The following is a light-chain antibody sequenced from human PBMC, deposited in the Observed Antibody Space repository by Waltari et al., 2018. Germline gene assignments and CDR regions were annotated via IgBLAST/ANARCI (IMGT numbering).Light chain of an antibody. CDR2: RAS. J-gene: IGKJ2*01. V-gene: IGKV1-5*03. CDR1: QTINNW. CDR3: QQYETYSPYT. Sequence: DIQMTQSPSTLSASVGDRVTITCRASQTINNWLAWYQQKPGKAPQLLIQRASVLQSGVPSRFIVSGSGTDFTLTISSLQADDFATYYCQQYETYSPYTFGQGTKVDLK.